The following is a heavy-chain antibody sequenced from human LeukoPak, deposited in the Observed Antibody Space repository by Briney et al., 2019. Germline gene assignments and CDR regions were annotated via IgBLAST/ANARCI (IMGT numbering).Heavy chain of an antibody. CDR3: ARDAGWLQLRSYFDY. D-gene: IGHD5-24*01. V-gene: IGHV1-2*02. Sequence: EASVKVSCKASGYTFTGYYMHWVRQAPGQGLEWMGWINPNSGGTNYAQKFQGRVTMTRDTSISTAYMELSRLRSDDTAVYYCARDAGWLQLRSYFDYWGQGTLVTVSS. CDR1: GYTFTGYY. J-gene: IGHJ4*02. CDR2: INPNSGGT.